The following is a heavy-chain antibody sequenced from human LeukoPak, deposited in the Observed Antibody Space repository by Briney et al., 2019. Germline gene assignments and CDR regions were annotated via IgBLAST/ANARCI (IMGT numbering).Heavy chain of an antibody. CDR2: INSDGSST. Sequence: GGSLRLSCAASGFTFSSYWMHWVRQAPGKGLVWVSRINSDGSSTSYADSVKGRFTISRDNAKNTLYLQMNSLRAEDTAVYYCARQNWGYCSSTSCFPGQAFDVWGQGTMVTVSS. V-gene: IGHV3-74*01. CDR3: ARQNWGYCSSTSCFPGQAFDV. J-gene: IGHJ3*01. CDR1: GFTFSSYW. D-gene: IGHD2-2*01.